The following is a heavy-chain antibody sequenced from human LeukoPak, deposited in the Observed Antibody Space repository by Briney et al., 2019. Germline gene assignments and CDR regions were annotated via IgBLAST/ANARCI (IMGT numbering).Heavy chain of an antibody. CDR2: ISSSGSTT. J-gene: IGHJ6*04. Sequence: GGSLRLSCAASGFTFSSYEMNWVRQAPGKGLEWVSYISSSGSTTYYADSVQGRFTISRDNAKNSLYLPMNTLRAEDTAVYYCAELGITMIGGVWGKGTTVTISS. CDR1: GFTFSSYE. CDR3: AELGITMIGGV. D-gene: IGHD3-10*02. V-gene: IGHV3-48*03.